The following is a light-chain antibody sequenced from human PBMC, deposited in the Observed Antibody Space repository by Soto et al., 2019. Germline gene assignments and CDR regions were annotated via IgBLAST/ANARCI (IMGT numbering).Light chain of an antibody. CDR2: DAS. Sequence: DIQMTQSPSTLSASVGDRVTITCRASQSISSWLAWYQQKPGKAPKLLIYDASSWESGVPSRFSGSGSGTEFTLTISSLQPEDFATYYCQQYNSYPVTCGQGTKVEIK. CDR3: QQYNSYPVT. V-gene: IGKV1-5*01. J-gene: IGKJ1*01. CDR1: QSISSW.